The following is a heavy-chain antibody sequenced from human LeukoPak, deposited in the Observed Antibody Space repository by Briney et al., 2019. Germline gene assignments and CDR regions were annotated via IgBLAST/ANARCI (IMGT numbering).Heavy chain of an antibody. CDR1: GFSFSAYW. CDR3: ARFGYVAAVDV. V-gene: IGHV3-7*01. J-gene: IGHJ4*02. Sequence: PGGSLRPSCAASGFSFSAYWMAWVRQAPGTGLEWVANINPAGSETYYVDPVKGRFSISRDNAKNSVYLQMNSLRAEDTAVYHCARFGYVAAVDVWGQGTPVTVSS. CDR2: INPAGSET. D-gene: IGHD2-15*01.